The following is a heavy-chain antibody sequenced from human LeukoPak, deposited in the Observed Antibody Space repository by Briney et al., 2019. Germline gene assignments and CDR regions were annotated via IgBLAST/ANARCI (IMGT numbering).Heavy chain of an antibody. CDR1: GGSISSGGYS. CDR2: IYHSGST. D-gene: IGHD2-21*01. CDR3: ARDLPGGGDAAYPAHYYYMDV. Sequence: SQTLSLTCAVSGGSISSGGYSWSWIRQPPGKGLEWIGYIYHSGSTYYNPSLKSRVTISVDRSKNQFSLKLSSVTAADTAVYYCARDLPGGGDAAYPAHYYYMDVWGKGTTVTVSS. J-gene: IGHJ6*03. V-gene: IGHV4-30-2*01.